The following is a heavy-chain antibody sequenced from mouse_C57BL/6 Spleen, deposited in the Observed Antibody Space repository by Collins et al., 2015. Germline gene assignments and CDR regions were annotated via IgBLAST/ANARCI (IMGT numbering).Heavy chain of an antibody. D-gene: IGHD1-2*01. CDR3: ARLLRLETWFAY. CDR2: IDPENGNT. J-gene: IGHJ3*01. V-gene: IGHV14-1*02. Sequence: EVQLQQSGAELVRPGALVKLSCKASGFNIKDYYMHWVKQRPEQGLEWIGWIDPENGNTIYDPKFQGKASITADTSSNTAYLQLSSLTSEDTAVYYCARLLRLETWFAYWGQGTLVTVSA. CDR1: GFNIKDYY.